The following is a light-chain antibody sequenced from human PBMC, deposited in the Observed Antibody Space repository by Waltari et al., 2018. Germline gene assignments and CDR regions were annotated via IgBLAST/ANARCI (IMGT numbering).Light chain of an antibody. CDR1: RSNLGSNY. V-gene: IGLV1-51*01. Sequence: QSVLTQPPSVSAAPGQKVTISCSGTRSNLGSNYVSWYQQLPGAAPKLLIYDNNKRPAGVPDRFSGSKSGTSATLGITGLQTEDEADYHCKTWDRSLSAVVFGGGTKLTVL. CDR2: DNN. CDR3: KTWDRSLSAVV. J-gene: IGLJ2*01.